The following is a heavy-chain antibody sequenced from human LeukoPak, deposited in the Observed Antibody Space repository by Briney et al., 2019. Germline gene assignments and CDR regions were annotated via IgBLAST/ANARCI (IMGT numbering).Heavy chain of an antibody. CDR3: ARGREGRSSGWYPDY. CDR2: ISSSGSTI. V-gene: IGHV3-48*03. CDR1: GFTFSSYV. D-gene: IGHD6-19*01. J-gene: IGHJ4*02. Sequence: GGSLRLSCAASGFTFSSYVMTWVRQAPGQGLEWVSYISSSGSTIYYADSVKGRFTISRDNAKNSLSLQMNSLRAEDTAVYYCARGREGRSSGWYPDYGGQGTLVTVSS.